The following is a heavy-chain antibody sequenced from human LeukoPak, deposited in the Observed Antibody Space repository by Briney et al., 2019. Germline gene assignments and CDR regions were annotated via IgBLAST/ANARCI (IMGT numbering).Heavy chain of an antibody. D-gene: IGHD5-18*01. CDR3: AREGSYGYFDY. CDR1: GFTFSDYY. CDR2: ISSSGSTI. V-gene: IGHV3-11*01. Sequence: GGSLRLSCAPSGFTFSDYYMGWLRQAPGKGLEWVSYISSSGSTIYYADSVKGRFTIHRENAKNSMYLQMNSQRAEETAVYYCAREGSYGYFDYWGQGTLVTVSS. J-gene: IGHJ4*02.